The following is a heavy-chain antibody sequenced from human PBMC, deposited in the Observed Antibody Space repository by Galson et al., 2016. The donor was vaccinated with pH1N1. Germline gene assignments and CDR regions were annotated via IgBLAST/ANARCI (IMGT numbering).Heavy chain of an antibody. CDR1: GFTFSSYS. CDR2: ISSSSSTI. D-gene: IGHD3-16*02. V-gene: IGHV3-48*01. Sequence: SLRLSCAASGFTFSSYSMNWVRQAPGKGLEWVSYISSSSSTIYYADSVKGRFTISRDHSKNTLYLQMSSLRAEDTGVYYCAKDLGDNIWGSYRPGDWGLGTLVTVSS. J-gene: IGHJ4*02. CDR3: AKDLGDNIWGSYRPGD.